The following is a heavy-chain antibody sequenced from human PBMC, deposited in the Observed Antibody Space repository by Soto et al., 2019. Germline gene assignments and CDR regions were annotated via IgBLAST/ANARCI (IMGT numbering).Heavy chain of an antibody. D-gene: IGHD3-22*01. J-gene: IGHJ4*02. CDR3: APVDITMIVGTPFDY. CDR2: ISGSGGST. Sequence: QTGGSLRLSCAASGFTFSSYAMSWVRQAPGKGLEWVSAISGSGGSTYYADSVKGRFTISRDNSKNTLYLQMNSLRAEDTAVYYCAPVDITMIVGTPFDYWGQGTLVTVSS. CDR1: GFTFSSYA. V-gene: IGHV3-23*01.